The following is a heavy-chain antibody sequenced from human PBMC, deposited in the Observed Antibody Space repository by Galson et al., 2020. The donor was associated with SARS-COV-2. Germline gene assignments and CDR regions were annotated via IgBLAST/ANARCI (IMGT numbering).Heavy chain of an antibody. CDR1: GDSISSYY. D-gene: IGHD2-15*01. V-gene: IGHV4-59*08. Sequence: SETLSLTCTASGDSISSYYWSWIRQPPGKGLEWIGYIYYSGSTNYHPSLKSRVTISVDTSKNQFSLKLSSVTAADTAVYYCACSGSSPYSFDYWGQGTLVTVSS. J-gene: IGHJ4*02. CDR3: ACSGSSPYSFDY. CDR2: IYYSGST.